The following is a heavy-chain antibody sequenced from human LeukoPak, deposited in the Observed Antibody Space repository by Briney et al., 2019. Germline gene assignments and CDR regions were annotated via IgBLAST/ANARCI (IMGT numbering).Heavy chain of an antibody. J-gene: IGHJ6*02. V-gene: IGHV1-69*01. Sequence: SVKVSCKASGGTFSSYGISWVRQAPGQGLEWMGGIIPIFGTPNYAQKFQGRVTITADESTSTAYMELSSLRSEDTAVYYCAKGSGTITMVRGVFYGMDVWGQGTTVTVSS. CDR3: AKGSGTITMVRGVFYGMDV. CDR1: GGTFSSYG. D-gene: IGHD3-10*01. CDR2: IIPIFGTP.